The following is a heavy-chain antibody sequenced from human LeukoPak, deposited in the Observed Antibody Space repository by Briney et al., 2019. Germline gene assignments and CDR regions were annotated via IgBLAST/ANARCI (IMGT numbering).Heavy chain of an antibody. Sequence: GGSLRLSCAASGFIFNNYWMHWVRQAPGKGLEWVANIDEGGNKVYYAESVKGRFTISRDNAKNSVFLQMNSLRAEDTAVYYCVREWFLARYSWGQGALVTVSS. V-gene: IGHV3-7*01. CDR1: GFIFNNYW. D-gene: IGHD3-10*01. CDR3: VREWFLARYS. J-gene: IGHJ4*02. CDR2: IDEGGNKV.